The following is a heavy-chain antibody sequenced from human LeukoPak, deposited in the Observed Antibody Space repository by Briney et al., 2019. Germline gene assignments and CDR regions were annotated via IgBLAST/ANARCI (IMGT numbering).Heavy chain of an antibody. Sequence: GGSLRLSCTDSGFTVSSNYMSWVRQAPGKGLEWVSVIYSGGSTYYADSVKGRFTISRDNSKNTLYLQMNSLRAEDTAVYYCARIYSGYDWGFDYWGQGTLVTVSS. CDR2: IYSGGST. D-gene: IGHD5-12*01. J-gene: IGHJ4*02. CDR1: GFTVSSNY. CDR3: ARIYSGYDWGFDY. V-gene: IGHV3-53*01.